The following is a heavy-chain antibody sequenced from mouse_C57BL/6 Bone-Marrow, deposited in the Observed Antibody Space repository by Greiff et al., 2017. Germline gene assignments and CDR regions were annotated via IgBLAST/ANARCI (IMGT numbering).Heavy chain of an antibody. CDR3: ALMRGTTGFAY. D-gene: IGHD2-14*01. CDR2: INSDGGST. V-gene: IGHV5-2*01. Sequence: EVHLVESGGGLVQPGESLKLSCESTEYEFPSHDMSWVRQTPEKRLELVASINSDGGSTYYPATMERRFIISSDNTKKTLYLQMSSLRSEDTALYYCALMRGTTGFAYWGQGTLVTVSA. J-gene: IGHJ3*01. CDR1: EYEFPSHD.